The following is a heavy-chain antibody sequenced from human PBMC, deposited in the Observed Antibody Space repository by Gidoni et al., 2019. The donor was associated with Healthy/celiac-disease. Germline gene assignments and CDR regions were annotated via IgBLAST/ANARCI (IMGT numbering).Heavy chain of an antibody. V-gene: IGHV4-59*01. CDR3: ARYYYGSGSYYTRDYYYYGMDV. Sequence: QVQLQESGPGLVKPSETLSLTCTVSGGSISSYYWSWIRQPPGKGLEWIGYIYYSGSTNYNPSLKSRVTISVDTSKNQFSLKLSSVTAADTAVYYCARYYYGSGSYYTRDYYYYGMDVWGQGTTVTVSS. J-gene: IGHJ6*02. CDR1: GGSISSYY. CDR2: IYYSGST. D-gene: IGHD3-10*01.